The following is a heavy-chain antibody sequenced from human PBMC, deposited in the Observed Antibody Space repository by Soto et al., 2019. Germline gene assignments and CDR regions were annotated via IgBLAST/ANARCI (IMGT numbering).Heavy chain of an antibody. D-gene: IGHD3-3*01. V-gene: IGHV6-1*01. CDR2: TYYRSKWYN. CDR3: ARVLRFLEWLPEGDYGMDV. J-gene: IGHJ6*02. CDR1: GDSVSSNSAA. Sequence: SQTLSLTCAISGDSVSSNSAAWNWIRQSPSRGLEWLGRTYYRSKWYNDYAVSVKSRITINPDTSKNQFPLQLDSVTPEDTAVYYCARVLRFLEWLPEGDYGMDVWGQGTTVTVSS.